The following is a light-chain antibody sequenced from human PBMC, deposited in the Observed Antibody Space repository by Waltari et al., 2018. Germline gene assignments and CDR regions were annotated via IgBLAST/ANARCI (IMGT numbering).Light chain of an antibody. J-gene: IGKJ1*01. CDR3: QQYNSYSPWT. Sequence: DIQMTQSPSTLSASVGDRVTITCRASQSLSSWLAWYQQKPGKAPKLLIYKASSLESGVPSRFSCSGSGTEFTLTISSLQPDDFATYYCQQYNSYSPWTFGQGTKVEIK. CDR1: QSLSSW. V-gene: IGKV1-5*03. CDR2: KAS.